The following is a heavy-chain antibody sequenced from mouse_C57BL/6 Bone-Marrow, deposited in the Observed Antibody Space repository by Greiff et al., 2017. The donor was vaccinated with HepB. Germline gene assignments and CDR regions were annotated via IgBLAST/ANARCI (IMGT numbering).Heavy chain of an antibody. J-gene: IGHJ4*01. D-gene: IGHD1-1*01. Sequence: EVQGVESGGGLVKPGGSLKLSCAASGFTFSSYAMSWVRQTPEKRLEWVATISDGGSYTYYPDNVKGRFTISRDNAKNNLYLQMSHLESEDTAMYYCAREGNYYGSSSLYYAMDYWGQGTSVTVSS. CDR3: AREGNYYGSSSLYYAMDY. CDR2: ISDGGSYT. CDR1: GFTFSSYA. V-gene: IGHV5-4*01.